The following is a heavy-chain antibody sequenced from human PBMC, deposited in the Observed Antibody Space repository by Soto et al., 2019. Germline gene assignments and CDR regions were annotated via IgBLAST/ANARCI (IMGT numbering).Heavy chain of an antibody. D-gene: IGHD3-22*01. CDR1: GDSIIGIYH. J-gene: IGHJ5*02. Sequence: SETLSLTCAVSGDSIIGIYHWAWIRQSPGRGLEWIASIYHTGTTYYNPSLNSRVTLSIDMTNNHVSLILNSVTAADTAVYYCARVGPWVPYYYDSSPFTFENWFDPWGQGTLVTVSS. CDR2: IYHTGTT. V-gene: IGHV4-38-2*01. CDR3: ARVGPWVPYYYDSSPFTFENWFDP.